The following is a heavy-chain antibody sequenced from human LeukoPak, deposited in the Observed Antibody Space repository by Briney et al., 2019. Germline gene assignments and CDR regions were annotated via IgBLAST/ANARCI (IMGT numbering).Heavy chain of an antibody. J-gene: IGHJ4*02. V-gene: IGHV4-34*01. CDR3: ATSGGTLGPTNYFAY. Sequence: SETLSLTCAVYGESFSGYYWSWIRQPPGKGLEWIGEIKHSGSTNYNTSLKGRVTISVDTSKNQFSLKLSSVTAADTAVYYCATSGGTLGPTNYFAYWGQGTLVTVSS. D-gene: IGHD3-16*01. CDR1: GESFSGYY. CDR2: IKHSGST.